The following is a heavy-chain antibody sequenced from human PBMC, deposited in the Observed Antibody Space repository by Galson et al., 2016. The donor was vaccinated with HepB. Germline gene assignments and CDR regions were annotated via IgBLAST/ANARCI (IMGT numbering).Heavy chain of an antibody. CDR3: ARGLSSNWHYYFDY. D-gene: IGHD2-2*01. V-gene: IGHV1-2*02. CDR1: GYTFIGYY. Sequence: SVKVSCKASGYTFIGYYIYWVRQAPGQGLEFMGWINPNTGGTKFAQKFQGRVTMTSDTSISTAYLEVRRLKSDDTAVYYCARGLSSNWHYYFDYWGQGTLITVSS. CDR2: INPNTGGT. J-gene: IGHJ4*02.